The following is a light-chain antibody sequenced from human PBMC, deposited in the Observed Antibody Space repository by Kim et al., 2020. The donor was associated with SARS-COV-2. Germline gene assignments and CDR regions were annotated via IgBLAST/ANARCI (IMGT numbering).Light chain of an antibody. CDR3: QSYDSSLSGFYV. CDR1: SSNIGAGYD. J-gene: IGLJ1*01. Sequence: VTISCTGSSSNIGAGYDVHWYQQLPGTAPKLLIYVNSNRPSGVPDRFSGSKSGTSASLAITGLQAEDEADYYCQSYDSSLSGFYVFGTGTKVTVL. CDR2: VNS. V-gene: IGLV1-40*01.